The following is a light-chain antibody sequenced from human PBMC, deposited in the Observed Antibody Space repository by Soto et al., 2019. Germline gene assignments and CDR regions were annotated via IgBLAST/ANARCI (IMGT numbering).Light chain of an antibody. Sequence: EIVLTQSPGTLSLSPGERATLSCRASQSVSDSYLAWYQQNPGQAPRLLIYASSRATGIPDRFSGSGSGTDFTLTISRLEPEDFAVYYCQHDGTSALFGPGTKVDIK. CDR1: QSVSDSY. CDR3: QHDGTSAL. V-gene: IGKV3-20*01. CDR2: AS. J-gene: IGKJ3*01.